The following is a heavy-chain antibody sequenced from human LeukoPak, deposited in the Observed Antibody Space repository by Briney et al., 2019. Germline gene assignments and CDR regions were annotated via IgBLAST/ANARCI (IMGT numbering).Heavy chain of an antibody. Sequence: GGSLRLSCAASGFAFSSYAMSWVRQAPGKGLEWVSAISGSGGSTYYADSVKGRFTISRDNSKNTLYLQMNSLRAEDTAVYYCAKGSGPLQYYFDYWGQGTLVTVSS. J-gene: IGHJ4*02. CDR2: ISGSGGST. D-gene: IGHD2-15*01. CDR1: GFAFSSYA. CDR3: AKGSGPLQYYFDY. V-gene: IGHV3-23*01.